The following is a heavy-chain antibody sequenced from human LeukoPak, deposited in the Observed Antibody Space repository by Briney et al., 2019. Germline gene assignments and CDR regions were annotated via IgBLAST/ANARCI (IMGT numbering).Heavy chain of an antibody. CDR2: IYHSGST. CDR3: ARDYYDSSGHFDY. V-gene: IGHV4-38-2*02. Sequence: SETLSLTCTVSGYSISSGYYWGWIRQPPGQGLEWIGSIYHSGSTYYNPSLKSRVTISVDTSKNQFSLKLSSVTAADTAVYYCARDYYDSSGHFDYWGQGTLVTVSS. D-gene: IGHD3-22*01. J-gene: IGHJ4*02. CDR1: GYSISSGYY.